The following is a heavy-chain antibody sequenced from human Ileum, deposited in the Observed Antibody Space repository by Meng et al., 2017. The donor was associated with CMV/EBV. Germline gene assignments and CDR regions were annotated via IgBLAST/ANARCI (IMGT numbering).Heavy chain of an antibody. V-gene: IGHV4-34*01. CDR2: SSHSGNT. D-gene: IGHD1-26*01. Sequence: QVYLPHGGAGLLKPSVTRFRTFACVVGSFSDFFWGWIRQPPGKGLEWIGESSHSGNTKYNPSLKSRVTISVDASKNQFSLNMRSVTAADTAVYYCARGRDFWWEMDYTGQGTLVTVSS. CDR3: ARGRDFWWEMDY. CDR1: VGSFSDFF. J-gene: IGHJ4*02.